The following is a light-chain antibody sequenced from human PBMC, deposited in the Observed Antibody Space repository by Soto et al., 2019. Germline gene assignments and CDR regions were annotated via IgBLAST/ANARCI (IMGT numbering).Light chain of an antibody. Sequence: GTSSDVGANKYVSWYQQHPGKAPKLMLFDVNKRPSGVPDRFSGSKSGYTASLTISGLQSEDEADYYCCAYGGTFVFGTRTKVTVL. CDR2: DVN. CDR1: SSDVGANKY. CDR3: CAYGGTFV. V-gene: IGLV2-11*01. J-gene: IGLJ1*01.